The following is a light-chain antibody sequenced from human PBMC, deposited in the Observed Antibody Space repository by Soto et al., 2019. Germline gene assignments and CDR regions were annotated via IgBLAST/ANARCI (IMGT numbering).Light chain of an antibody. CDR3: QQYNIYPYT. CDR1: QSISTW. V-gene: IGKV1-5*03. J-gene: IGKJ2*01. CDR2: KAS. Sequence: DIQMTQSPSTLSASVGDRVALTCRASQSISTWLAWYQQKPGKAPKLLIYKASSLDSGVPSRFSGSGSGTDFTLTISSLQPDDIATYNCQQYNIYPYTFGQGTKLEIK.